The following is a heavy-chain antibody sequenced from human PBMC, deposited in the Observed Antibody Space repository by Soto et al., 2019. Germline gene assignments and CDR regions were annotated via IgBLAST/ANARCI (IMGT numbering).Heavy chain of an antibody. CDR1: GFTFSSYA. Sequence: EVQLLESGGGLVQPGGSLRLSCAASGFTFSSYAMSWVRQAPGKGLEWVSAISGSGGSTYYADSVKGRFTISRDNSKNTLYLQMNSLRAEDTAVYYCAIHSGPPGGLFDYWGQGTLVTVSS. CDR3: AIHSGPPGGLFDY. D-gene: IGHD5-12*01. V-gene: IGHV3-23*01. CDR2: ISGSGGST. J-gene: IGHJ4*02.